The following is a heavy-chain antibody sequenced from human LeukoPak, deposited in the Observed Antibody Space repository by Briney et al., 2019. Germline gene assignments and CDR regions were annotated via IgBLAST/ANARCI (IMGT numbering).Heavy chain of an antibody. V-gene: IGHV3-7*03. J-gene: IGHJ4*02. CDR3: AREAWGDYSDY. Sequence: GGSLRLSCAASGFTFSTYWMSWVRQAPGKGLEWVANIKQDGSQKYYVDSVKGRFTISRDNAKNSLYLQMNSLRAEDTAVYYCAREAWGDYSDYWGQGILVTVSS. CDR2: IKQDGSQK. CDR1: GFTFSTYW. D-gene: IGHD3-16*01.